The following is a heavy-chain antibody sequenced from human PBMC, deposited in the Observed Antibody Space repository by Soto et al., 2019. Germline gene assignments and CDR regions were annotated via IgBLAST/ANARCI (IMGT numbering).Heavy chain of an antibody. D-gene: IGHD3-22*01. J-gene: IGHJ3*02. CDR1: GGSITSGGYS. CDR2: IYHSGST. Sequence: SETLSLTWAVAGGSITSGGYSWSWIRQPPGKGLEWIGYIYHSGSTYYNPSLKSRVTISVDRSENQFSLKLSSVTAADTAVYYCARGVYYYDSSGYAFDIWGQGTMVTVS. V-gene: IGHV4-30-2*01. CDR3: ARGVYYYDSSGYAFDI.